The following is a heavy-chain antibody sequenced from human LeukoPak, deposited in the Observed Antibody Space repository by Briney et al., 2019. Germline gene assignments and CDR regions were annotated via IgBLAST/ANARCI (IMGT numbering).Heavy chain of an antibody. CDR3: AREVNGYADY. Sequence: PGGYLRLSCAASGFTFSSCAMSWVRQVPRKGLERVSAISGSGGSTYYADSVKGRFTISRDNSKNTLYLQMNTLRAEDTAMYYCAREVNGYADYWGQGTLVTGSS. V-gene: IGHV3-23*01. J-gene: IGHJ4*02. CDR2: ISGSGGST. D-gene: IGHD5-18*01. CDR1: GFTFSSCA.